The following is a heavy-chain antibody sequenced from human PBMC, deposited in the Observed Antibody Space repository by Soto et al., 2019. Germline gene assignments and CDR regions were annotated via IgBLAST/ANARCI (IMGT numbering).Heavy chain of an antibody. Sequence: SETLSLTCTVSGGSISSYYWSWIRQPPGKGLEWIGYIYYSGSTNYNPSLKSRVSMSIDTSKDQFSLKLKSVTAADTALYFCARQRTSVVTQAYFDVWGPGSLVTVSS. CDR3: ARQRTSVVTQAYFDV. CDR1: GGSISSYY. V-gene: IGHV4-59*08. D-gene: IGHD2-21*02. J-gene: IGHJ4*02. CDR2: IYYSGST.